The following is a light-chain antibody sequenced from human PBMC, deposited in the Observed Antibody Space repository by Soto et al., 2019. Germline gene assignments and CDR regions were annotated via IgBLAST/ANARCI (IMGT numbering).Light chain of an antibody. CDR2: GAS. V-gene: IGKV3-15*01. Sequence: EIVMTQSPATLSVSTGERATLSCRASQSVSSNLVWYQQKPGQAPGLLIHGASTRATGIPARFSGSGSGTEFTLTISSLQSEDFAVYYCQQYNKWPPVTFGGGTKVDIK. CDR1: QSVSSN. CDR3: QQYNKWPPVT. J-gene: IGKJ4*01.